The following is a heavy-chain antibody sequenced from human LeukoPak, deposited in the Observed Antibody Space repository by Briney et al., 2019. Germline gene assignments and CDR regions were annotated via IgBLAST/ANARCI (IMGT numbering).Heavy chain of an antibody. D-gene: IGHD2-2*01. CDR3: ARADRYCSDTNCYYYFDY. CDR2: IIPIFGIP. J-gene: IGHJ4*02. V-gene: IGHV1-69*05. CDR1: GGTFSSYA. Sequence: ASVKVSCKASGGTFSSYAIIWVRQAPGQGLEWMGGIIPIFGIPNYAQKFQGRVTITTDDSTGTSYMELSSLRSEDTAVYYCARADRYCSDTNCYYYFDYWGQGTLVTVSS.